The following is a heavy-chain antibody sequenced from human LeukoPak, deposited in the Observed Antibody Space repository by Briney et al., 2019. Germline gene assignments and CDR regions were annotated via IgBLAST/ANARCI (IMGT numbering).Heavy chain of an antibody. V-gene: IGHV3-21*01. D-gene: IGHD5-18*01. CDR1: GFTFSSYS. Sequence: PGGSLRLSCAASGFTFSSYSMNWVRQAPGKGLEWVSSISSSSSYIYYADSVKGRFTISRDNAKTSLYLQMNSLRAEDTAVYYCARSDVDTGMYYFDYWGQGTLVTVSS. CDR2: ISSSSSYI. CDR3: ARSDVDTGMYYFDY. J-gene: IGHJ4*02.